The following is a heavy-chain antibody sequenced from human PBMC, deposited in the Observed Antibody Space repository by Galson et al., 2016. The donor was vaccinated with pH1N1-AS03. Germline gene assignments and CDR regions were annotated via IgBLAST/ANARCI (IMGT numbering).Heavy chain of an antibody. CDR2: ISSSSSPI. Sequence: SLRLSCAASGFTFSDYDMSWIRQALGKGLEWVSSISSSSSPIYYADSVKGRFTTSRDNAKNSVYLQMNSLRAEDTAVYYCARVSGGSRLLIFDFWGQGTLVTVSS. CDR3: ARVSGGSRLLIFDF. J-gene: IGHJ4*02. CDR1: GFTFSDYD. D-gene: IGHD3-10*02. V-gene: IGHV3-11*04.